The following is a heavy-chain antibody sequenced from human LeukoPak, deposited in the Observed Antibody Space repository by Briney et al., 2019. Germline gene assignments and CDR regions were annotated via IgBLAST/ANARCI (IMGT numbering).Heavy chain of an antibody. CDR3: ARGHCSGGTCFSSLYDY. V-gene: IGHV3-7*01. Sequence: GGSLRLSCAASGFTFGTYYMSWVRQAPGKGLGWVANINQDGSETNYADSVQGRFTISRDNAENSLYLKMNSLRVEDTALYYCARGHCSGGTCFSSLYDYWGLGTLVTVSS. J-gene: IGHJ4*02. D-gene: IGHD2-15*01. CDR2: INQDGSET. CDR1: GFTFGTYY.